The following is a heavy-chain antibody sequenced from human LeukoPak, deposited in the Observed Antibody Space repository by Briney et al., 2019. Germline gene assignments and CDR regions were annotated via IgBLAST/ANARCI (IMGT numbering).Heavy chain of an antibody. V-gene: IGHV1-18*03. J-gene: IGHJ4*02. D-gene: IGHD3-10*01. Sequence: ASVKVSCKASGYTFLHYDFNWVRQAPGHGLEWVGWISPYNGNTKYKQSLQGRFTMSTDASTTTAYLEMTGLTSDDMAVYYCAREINGAFDYWGQGTVVTVSS. CDR3: AREINGAFDY. CDR1: GYTFLHYD. CDR2: ISPYNGNT.